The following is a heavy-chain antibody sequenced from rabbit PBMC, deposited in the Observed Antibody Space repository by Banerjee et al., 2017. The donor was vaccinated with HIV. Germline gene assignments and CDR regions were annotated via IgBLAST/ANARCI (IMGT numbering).Heavy chain of an antibody. CDR1: GFSFSSSYW. CDR2: IYAGSSGIT. V-gene: IGHV1S45*01. Sequence: QEQLEESGGDLVKPEGSLTLTCTASGFSFSSSYWICWVRQAPGKGLELIACIYAGSSGITNYASWAKGRFTISKTSSTTVTLQMTSLTAADTATYFCARDNGNDYGDWAPDAFDPWGQGTLVTVS. J-gene: IGHJ2*01. CDR3: ARDNGNDYGDWAPDAFDP. D-gene: IGHD2-1*01.